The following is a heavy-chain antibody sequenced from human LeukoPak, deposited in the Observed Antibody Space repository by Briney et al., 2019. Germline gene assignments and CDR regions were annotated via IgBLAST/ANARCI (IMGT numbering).Heavy chain of an antibody. CDR1: GGSISSSSYY. D-gene: IGHD3-22*01. J-gene: IGHJ3*02. V-gene: IGHV4-39*01. Sequence: SETLSLTCTVSGGSISSSSYYWGWIRQPPGKGLEWIGSIYYSGSTYYNPSLKSRVTISVDTSKNQFSLKLSSVTAADTAVYYCARQSLHYYDSSGYYLGAFDIWGQGTMVTVSS. CDR2: IYYSGST. CDR3: ARQSLHYYDSSGYYLGAFDI.